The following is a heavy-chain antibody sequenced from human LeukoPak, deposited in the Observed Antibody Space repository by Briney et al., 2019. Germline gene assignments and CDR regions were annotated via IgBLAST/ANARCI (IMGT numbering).Heavy chain of an antibody. Sequence: HAGGSLRLSCAASGFTFSSYAMSWVRQAPGKGLEWVSGISGSGGSTYYADSVKGRFTISRDNSKSTLYAQMNSLRAEDTAVYYCAKRRSMAVAEEYFDYWGQGTLVTVSS. CDR2: ISGSGGST. CDR3: AKRRSMAVAEEYFDY. V-gene: IGHV3-23*01. J-gene: IGHJ4*02. D-gene: IGHD6-19*01. CDR1: GFTFSSYA.